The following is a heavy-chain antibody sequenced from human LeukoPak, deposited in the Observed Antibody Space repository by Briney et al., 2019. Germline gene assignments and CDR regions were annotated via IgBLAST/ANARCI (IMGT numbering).Heavy chain of an antibody. CDR1: GYTLTELS. D-gene: IGHD3-22*01. CDR3: ATVGDSSGYLGYFDY. J-gene: IGHJ4*02. Sequence: APVKVSCKVSGYTLTELSMHWVRQAPGKGLEGMGGFDPEDGETIYAQKFQGRVTMTEDTSTDTAYMELSSLRSEDTAVYYCATVGDSSGYLGYFDYWGQGTLVTVSS. CDR2: FDPEDGET. V-gene: IGHV1-24*01.